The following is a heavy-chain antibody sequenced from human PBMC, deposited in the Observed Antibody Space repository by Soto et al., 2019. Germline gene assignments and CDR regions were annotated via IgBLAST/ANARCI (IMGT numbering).Heavy chain of an antibody. CDR2: ISYDGSNK. CDR3: ARDLEPGIQLWLVGGNWFDP. CDR1: GFTFSSYA. V-gene: IGHV3-30-3*01. Sequence: GSLRLSCAASGFTFSSYAMHWVRQAPGKGLEWVAVISYDGSNKYYADSVKGRFTISRDNSKNTLYLQMNSLRAEDTAVYYCARDLEPGIQLWLVGGNWFDPWGQGTLVTVSS. D-gene: IGHD5-18*01. J-gene: IGHJ5*02.